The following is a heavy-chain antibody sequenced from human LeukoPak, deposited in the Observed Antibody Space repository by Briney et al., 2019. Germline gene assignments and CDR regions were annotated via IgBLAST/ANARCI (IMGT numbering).Heavy chain of an antibody. Sequence: GGSLRLSCAASGFTFSSYAMSWVRQAPGKGLEWVSAISGSGGSTYYADSVKGRFTISRDNSKNTLYLQMNSLRAEDTAVFYCAKLPLYYDSSGYFDYWGQGTLVTVSS. V-gene: IGHV3-23*01. CDR3: AKLPLYYDSSGYFDY. D-gene: IGHD3-22*01. CDR1: GFTFSSYA. CDR2: ISGSGGST. J-gene: IGHJ4*02.